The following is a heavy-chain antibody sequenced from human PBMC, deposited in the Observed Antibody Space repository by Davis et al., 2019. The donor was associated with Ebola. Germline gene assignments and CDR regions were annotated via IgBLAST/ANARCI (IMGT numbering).Heavy chain of an antibody. J-gene: IGHJ3*02. D-gene: IGHD3-10*01. Sequence: SVKVSCKASGGTFSSYAISWVRQAPGQGLEWMGGIIPIFGTANYAQKFQGRVTITADESTSTAYMELSSLRSEDTAVYYCARGGSITMVRGVEHDAFDIWGQGTMVTVSS. CDR2: IIPIFGTA. CDR3: ARGGSITMVRGVEHDAFDI. CDR1: GGTFSSYA. V-gene: IGHV1-69*13.